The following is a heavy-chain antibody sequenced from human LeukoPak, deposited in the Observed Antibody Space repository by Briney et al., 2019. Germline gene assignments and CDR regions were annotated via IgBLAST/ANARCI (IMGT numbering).Heavy chain of an antibody. CDR2: ISAYNGNT. D-gene: IGHD2-21*02. CDR1: GYTFTGYY. Sequence: ASVKVSCKASGYTFTGYYMHWVRQAPGQGLEWMGWISAYNGNTNYAQKLQGRVTMTTDTSTSTAYMELRSLRSDDTAVYYCARAPNWVVVTAILDYWGQGTLVTVSS. CDR3: ARAPNWVVVTAILDY. J-gene: IGHJ4*02. V-gene: IGHV1-18*04.